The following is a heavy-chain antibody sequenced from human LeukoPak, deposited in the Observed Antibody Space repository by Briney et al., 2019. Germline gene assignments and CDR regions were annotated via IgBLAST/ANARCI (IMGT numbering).Heavy chain of an antibody. D-gene: IGHD3-9*01. V-gene: IGHV1-2*04. CDR3: ARVLRYFDWPDY. CDR1: GYTFTGYY. J-gene: IGHJ4*02. Sequence: GASVKVSCKASGYTFTGYYMHWVRQAPGQGVEWMGWINPNSGGTNYAQKFQGWVTMTRDTSISTAYMELSRLRSDDTAVYYCARVLRYFDWPDYWGQGTLVTVSS. CDR2: INPNSGGT.